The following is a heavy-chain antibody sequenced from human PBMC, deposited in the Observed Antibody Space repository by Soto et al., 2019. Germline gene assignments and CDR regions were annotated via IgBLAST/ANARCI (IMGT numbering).Heavy chain of an antibody. V-gene: IGHV3-30-3*01. CDR1: GFTFSSYA. CDR2: ISYDGSNK. Sequence: QVQLVESGGGVVQPGRSLRLSCAASGFTFSSYAMHWVRQAPGKGLEWVAVISYDGSNKYYADSVKGRFTISRDNSKKTLYLQMNSLRAEDTAVYYCARGIAAAGTRGVDYWGQGTLVTVSS. CDR3: ARGIAAAGTRGVDY. J-gene: IGHJ4*02. D-gene: IGHD6-13*01.